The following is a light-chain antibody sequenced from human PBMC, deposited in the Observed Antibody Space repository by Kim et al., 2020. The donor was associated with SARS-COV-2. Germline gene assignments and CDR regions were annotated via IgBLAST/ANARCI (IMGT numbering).Light chain of an antibody. CDR3: QSYDSSLSASHVV. J-gene: IGLJ2*01. Sequence: TISCTGSSSNIGAGYDVHWYHQLPGTAPKLLIYGNSNRPSGVPDRFSGSKSGTSASLAITGLQPEDEADYYCQSYDSSLSASHVVFGGGTQLTVL. CDR2: GNS. V-gene: IGLV1-40*01. CDR1: SSNIGAGYD.